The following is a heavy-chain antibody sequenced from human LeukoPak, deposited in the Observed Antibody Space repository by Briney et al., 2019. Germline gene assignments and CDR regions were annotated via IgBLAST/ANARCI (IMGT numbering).Heavy chain of an antibody. CDR3: ARDEEGYFDY. Sequence: PGRSLRLSCAASGFTFSSYGMHWVRQAPGKGLEWVAVIWYDGSNKYYADSVKGRFTISRDNSKNTLHLQMNSLRAEDTAVYYCARDEEGYFDYWGQGTLVTVSS. CDR1: GFTFSSYG. V-gene: IGHV3-33*01. J-gene: IGHJ4*02. CDR2: IWYDGSNK.